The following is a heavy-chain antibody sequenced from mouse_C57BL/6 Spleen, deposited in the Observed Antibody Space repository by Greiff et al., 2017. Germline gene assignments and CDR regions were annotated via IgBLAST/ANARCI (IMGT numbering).Heavy chain of an antibody. D-gene: IGHD2-3*01. J-gene: IGHJ1*03. CDR1: GYTFTSYW. CDR3: ARSFYDGYFYFDV. Sequence: QVQLQQPGTELVKPGASVKLSCKASGYTFTSYWMHWVKQRPGQGLEWIGNINPSNGGTNSNEKFKSKATLTVDKSSSTAYMQLSSLTSEDSAVYYCARSFYDGYFYFDVWGTGTTVTVSS. V-gene: IGHV1-53*01. CDR2: INPSNGGT.